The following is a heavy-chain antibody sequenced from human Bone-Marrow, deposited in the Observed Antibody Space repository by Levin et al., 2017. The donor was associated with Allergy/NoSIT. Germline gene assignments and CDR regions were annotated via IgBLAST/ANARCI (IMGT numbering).Heavy chain of an antibody. Sequence: ASVKVSCATSGFTFSSYSMNWVRQAPGKGLEWVSSISSSSSYIYYADSVKGRFTISRDNAKNSLYLQMNSLRAEDTAVYYCARTNYDFWSGYYIGYYYYYYMDVWGKGTTVTVSS. D-gene: IGHD3-3*01. CDR3: ARTNYDFWSGYYIGYYYYYYMDV. CDR2: ISSSSSYI. CDR1: GFTFSSYS. V-gene: IGHV3-21*01. J-gene: IGHJ6*03.